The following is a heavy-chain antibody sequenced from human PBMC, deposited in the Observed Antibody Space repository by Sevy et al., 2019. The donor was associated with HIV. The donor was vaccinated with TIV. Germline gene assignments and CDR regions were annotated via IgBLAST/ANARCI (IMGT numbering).Heavy chain of an antibody. CDR2: ISAYNGNT. J-gene: IGHJ6*02. CDR1: GYTFTSYG. Sequence: ASVKVSCKASGYTFTSYGISWVRQAPGQGLEWMGWISAYNGNTNYAQKLQGRVTMTTETSTSTAYMELRSLRSDDTAVYYCARGSGDTIFGVVIPYYYYYGMDVWGQGTTVTVSS. V-gene: IGHV1-18*01. CDR3: ARGSGDTIFGVVIPYYYYYGMDV. D-gene: IGHD3-3*01.